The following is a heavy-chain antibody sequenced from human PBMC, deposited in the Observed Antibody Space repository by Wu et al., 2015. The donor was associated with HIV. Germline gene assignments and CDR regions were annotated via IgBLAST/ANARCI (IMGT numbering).Heavy chain of an antibody. CDR2: TNLNTGGT. CDR3: ARDELFRVDDAFDM. Sequence: QVQLVQSGPEMKKPGASVKVSCKASGYTFTDYFIHWVRQAPGQGFEWMGWTNLNTGGTNYAPKFQGRVTMTRDTSISTAYIELSGLTSDDTAVYYCARDELFRVDDAFDMWGQGTLVTVSS. CDR1: GYTFTDYF. J-gene: IGHJ3*02. D-gene: IGHD3-10*01. V-gene: IGHV1-2*02.